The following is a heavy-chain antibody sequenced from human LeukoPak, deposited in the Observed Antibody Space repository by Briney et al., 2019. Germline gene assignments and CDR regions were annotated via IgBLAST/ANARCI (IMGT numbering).Heavy chain of an antibody. V-gene: IGHV3-30-3*01. J-gene: IGHJ4*02. CDR3: AKDLGPSSEILCYFDY. CDR1: GFTFSSYA. CDR2: ISYDGSNK. D-gene: IGHD3-22*01. Sequence: GGSLRLSCAASGFTFSSYAMHWVRQAPGKGLEWVAVISYDGSNKYYADSVKGRFTISRDNSKNTLYLQMNSLRAEDTAVYYCAKDLGPSSEILCYFDYWGQGTLVTVSS.